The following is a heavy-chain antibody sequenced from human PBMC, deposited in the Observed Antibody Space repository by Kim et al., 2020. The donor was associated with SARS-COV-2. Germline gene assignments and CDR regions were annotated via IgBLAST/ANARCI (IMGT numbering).Heavy chain of an antibody. J-gene: IGHJ6*02. CDR2: ISSSSSYI. V-gene: IGHV3-21*01. Sequence: GGSLRLSCAASGFTFSSYSMNWVRQAPGKGLEWVSSISSSSSYIYYADSVKGRFTISRDNAKNSLYLQMNSLRAEDTAVYYCARDLSGSYHSGVYYYYYGMDVWGQGTTVTVSS. CDR1: GFTFSSYS. CDR3: ARDLSGSYHSGVYYYYYGMDV. D-gene: IGHD1-26*01.